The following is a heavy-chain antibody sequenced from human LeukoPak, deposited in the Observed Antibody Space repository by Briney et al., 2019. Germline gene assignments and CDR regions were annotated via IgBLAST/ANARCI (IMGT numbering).Heavy chain of an antibody. CDR2: INSDGSST. J-gene: IGHJ4*02. D-gene: IGHD1-14*01. V-gene: IGHV3-74*01. CDR1: GFTFSSYW. Sequence: PGGSLRLSCVASGFTFSSYWMHWVRQAPGKGLVWVSRINSDGSSTTYADSVKGRFTISRDNSKNTLFLQMNSLEVEDTAVYYCAKGRERSDWYNFDYWGQGTLVTVSS. CDR3: AKGRERSDWYNFDY.